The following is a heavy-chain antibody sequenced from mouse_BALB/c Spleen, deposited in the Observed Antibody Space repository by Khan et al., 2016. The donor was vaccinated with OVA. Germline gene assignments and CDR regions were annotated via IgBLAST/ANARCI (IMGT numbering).Heavy chain of an antibody. V-gene: IGHV5-9*03. CDR1: GFTFSSYT. D-gene: IGHD1-1*02. Sequence: EVELVESGGGLVKPGGSLKLSCAASGFTFSSYTMSWVRQTPEKRLEWVATISSGGDNTYYPDSVKGRFTISRDNAKNNLYLQMSSLRSEATALYCCARSNYGAFAYWGQGTLVTVSA. CDR2: ISSGGDNT. CDR3: ARSNYGAFAY. J-gene: IGHJ3*01.